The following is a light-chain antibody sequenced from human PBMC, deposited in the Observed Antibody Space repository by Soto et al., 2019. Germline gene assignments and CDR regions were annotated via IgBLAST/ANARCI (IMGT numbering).Light chain of an antibody. CDR2: DAS. J-gene: IGKJ5*01. Sequence: EVVVTQSPCTLSLSPGERATLSWRASQSVSSYLAWYQQKPGQAPRLLIYDASNRATGIPARFSGSGSGTDFTLTISSLEPEDFAVYYCQQRSNWPLITFGQGTRLEI. CDR1: QSVSSY. V-gene: IGKV3-11*01. CDR3: QQRSNWPLIT.